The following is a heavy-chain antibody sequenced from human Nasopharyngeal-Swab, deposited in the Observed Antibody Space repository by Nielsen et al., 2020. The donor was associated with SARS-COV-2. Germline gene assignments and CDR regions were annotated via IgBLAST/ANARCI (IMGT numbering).Heavy chain of an antibody. CDR1: GFTFSDYY. V-gene: IGHV3-11*05. J-gene: IGHJ6*02. CDR2: ISSSSSYT. CDR3: ARVRGYGSEGIHA. Sequence: GESLKISCAVSGFTFSDYYMSWIRQAPGKGLEWVSYISSSSSYTNYADSVKGRFTISRDNAKNSLYLQMNSLRAEDTAVYYCARVRGYGSEGIHAWGQGTTVTVSS. D-gene: IGHD2-15*01.